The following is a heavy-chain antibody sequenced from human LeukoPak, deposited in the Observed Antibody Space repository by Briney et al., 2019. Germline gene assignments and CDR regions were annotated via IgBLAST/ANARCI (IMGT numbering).Heavy chain of an antibody. J-gene: IGHJ4*02. D-gene: IGHD6-13*01. Sequence: GGSLRLSCAASGFTFNNYGMHWVRQAPGKGLEWVAVISYDGSSKYYADSVKGRFTISRDISRNTLYLQMNSLRAEDTAVYYCAKDALPSSSWYAYYFDYWGQGTLVTVSS. CDR3: AKDALPSSSWYAYYFDY. V-gene: IGHV3-30*18. CDR2: ISYDGSSK. CDR1: GFTFNNYG.